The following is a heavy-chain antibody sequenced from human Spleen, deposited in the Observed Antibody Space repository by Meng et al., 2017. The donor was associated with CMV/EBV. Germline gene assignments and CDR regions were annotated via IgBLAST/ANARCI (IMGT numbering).Heavy chain of an antibody. CDR1: GFSVGNNY. Sequence: RLSGVVSGFSVGNNYMSWVRQAPGKGLEWVSLIYSDGRTDYADSVQGRFTISRDDSKNTLFLQMNSLRAEDTAVYYCARNLRRYFDYWGQGTLVTVSS. J-gene: IGHJ4*02. D-gene: IGHD3-9*01. CDR2: IYSDGRT. CDR3: ARNLRRYFDY. V-gene: IGHV3-53*01.